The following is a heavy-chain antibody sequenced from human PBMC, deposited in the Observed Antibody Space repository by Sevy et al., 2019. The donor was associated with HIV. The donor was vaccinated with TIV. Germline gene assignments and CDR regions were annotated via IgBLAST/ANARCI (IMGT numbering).Heavy chain of an antibody. CDR1: GFTFRSYA. CDR3: AKEDYEGFNY. J-gene: IGHJ4*02. V-gene: IGHV3-23*01. CDR2: ISGSGGST. Sequence: GGSLRLSCAASGFTFRSYAMSWVRQAPGKGLEWVSAISGSGGSTYYAESVKGPFTISRDNSKNTVYLQMNSLRAEDTAVYYCAKEDYEGFNYWGQGTLVTVSS. D-gene: IGHD3-16*01.